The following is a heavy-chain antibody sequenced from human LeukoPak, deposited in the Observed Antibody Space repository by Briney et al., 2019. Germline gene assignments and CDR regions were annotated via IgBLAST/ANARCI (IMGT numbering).Heavy chain of an antibody. CDR1: GFTFSSYA. J-gene: IGHJ4*02. V-gene: IGHV3-23*01. D-gene: IGHD6-13*01. CDR3: AKIAAAGTKRYYYFDY. CDR2: ISGSGGST. Sequence: GGSLRLSCAASGFTFSSYAMSWVRQAPGKGLEWVSAISGSGGSTYYADSVKGRFTISRDNSKNTLYLQMNSLRAEDTAVYYCAKIAAAGTKRYYYFDYWGQGTPVTVSS.